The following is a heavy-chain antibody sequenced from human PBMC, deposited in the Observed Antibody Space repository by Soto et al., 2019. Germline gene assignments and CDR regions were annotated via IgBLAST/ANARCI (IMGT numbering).Heavy chain of an antibody. CDR3: ARGAGTHRWKYYYGMDV. D-gene: IGHD3-10*01. V-gene: IGHV4-31*02. J-gene: IGHJ6*02. Sequence: WTWIRQQSGKGLEWIGYIYNTGSTYYNPSLKSRLTISLATSKNQFSLKLSSVTAADTAVYYCARGAGTHRWKYYYGMDVWGQGTTVTVSS. CDR2: IYNTGST.